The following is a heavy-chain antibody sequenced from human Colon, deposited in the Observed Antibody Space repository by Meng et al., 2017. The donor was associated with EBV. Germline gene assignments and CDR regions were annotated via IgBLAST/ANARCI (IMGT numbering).Heavy chain of an antibody. CDR2: IYYRGST. CDR1: GGSITSTSSY. Sequence: QGSGPGLVKTSETLSLPCTIPGGSITSTSSYWGWVRQPPGKGLEWIGSIYYRGSTNYNPSLKSRISMSVDMSKNQFSLKVNSVTAADTAIYYCVISSHNWGQGTLVTVSS. D-gene: IGHD3-3*02. V-gene: IGHV4-39*07. J-gene: IGHJ4*02. CDR3: VISSHN.